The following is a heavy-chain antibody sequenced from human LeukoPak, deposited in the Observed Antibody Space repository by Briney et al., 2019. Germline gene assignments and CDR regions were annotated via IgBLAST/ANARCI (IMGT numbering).Heavy chain of an antibody. CDR1: GGSFNGYY. CDR3: ARGRYSRDYVWGSYRFVY. Sequence: SETLSLTCAVHGGSFNGYYWNWIRQPPGKGLEWIGEINHSGSTNYNPSLKSRVTISVDTSKSQFSLMLSSVTAADTAVYYCARGRYSRDYVWGSYRFVYWGQGTLVTVSS. D-gene: IGHD3-16*02. J-gene: IGHJ4*02. CDR2: INHSGST. V-gene: IGHV4-34*01.